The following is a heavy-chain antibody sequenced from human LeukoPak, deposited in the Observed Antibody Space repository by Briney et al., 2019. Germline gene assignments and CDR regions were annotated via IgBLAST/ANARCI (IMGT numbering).Heavy chain of an antibody. J-gene: IGHJ4*02. CDR2: ISSSSYI. CDR3: ARDSYYYDSSGYPYYFDY. V-gene: IGHV3-21*01. CDR1: GFTFSSYS. D-gene: IGHD3-22*01. Sequence: GGSLRLSCAASGFTFSSYSMNWVRQAPGKGLEWVSSISSSSYIYYADSVKGRFTISRDNAKNSLYLQMNSLRAEDTAVYYCARDSYYYDSSGYPYYFDYWGQGTLVTVSS.